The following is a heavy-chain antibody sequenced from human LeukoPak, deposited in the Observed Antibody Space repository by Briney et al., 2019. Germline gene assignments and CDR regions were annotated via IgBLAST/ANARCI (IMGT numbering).Heavy chain of an antibody. J-gene: IGHJ4*02. D-gene: IGHD2-15*01. CDR3: AREVVVAATVDY. V-gene: IGHV4-30-4*01. Sequence: KPSETLSLTCTVSGGSISSGDYYWSWIRQPPGKGLEWIGYIYYSGNTYYNPSLKSRVTISVDTSKNQFSLKLSSVTAADTAVYYCAREVVVAATVDYWGQGTLVTVSS. CDR2: IYYSGNT. CDR1: GGSISSGDYY.